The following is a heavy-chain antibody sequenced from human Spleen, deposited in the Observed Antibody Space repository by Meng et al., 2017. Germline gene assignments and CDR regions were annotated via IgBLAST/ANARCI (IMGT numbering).Heavy chain of an antibody. CDR3: ARGRGYNSQLYNWFDP. V-gene: IGHV4-4*02. J-gene: IGHJ5*02. CDR1: GDSITNHNW. Sequence: QVQLRESGPALVKPSETLSLTCAVSGDSITNHNWWAWVRQPPGKGLEWIGEIPHRGSSAYNPSLKSRVSMSIDKSKNQFSLKLTSVTAADTAMYYCARGRGYNSQLYNWFDPWGQGTLVTVSS. D-gene: IGHD3-10*01. CDR2: IPHRGSS.